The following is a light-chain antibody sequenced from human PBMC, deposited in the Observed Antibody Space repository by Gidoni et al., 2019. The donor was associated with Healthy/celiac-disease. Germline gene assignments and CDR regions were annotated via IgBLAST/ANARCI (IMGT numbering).Light chain of an antibody. CDR2: DAS. V-gene: IGKV3-11*01. J-gene: IGKJ5*01. CDR3: QQRSNWPPFT. Sequence: EIVSTQSPATLSLSPEDRATLSCRASQSVSSYLAWYQQKPGQAPRLLIYDASNRATGIPARFSGSGSGTDFTLTISSLEPEDFAVYYCQQRSNWPPFTFGQGTRLEIK. CDR1: QSVSSY.